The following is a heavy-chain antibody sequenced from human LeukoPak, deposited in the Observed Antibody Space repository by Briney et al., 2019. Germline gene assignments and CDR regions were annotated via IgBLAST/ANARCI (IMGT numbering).Heavy chain of an antibody. CDR1: GGSISSYY. V-gene: IGHV4-4*07. CDR2: IYTSGST. CDR3: ARENRILYYYYMDV. J-gene: IGHJ6*03. Sequence: SETLSLTCTVSGGSISSYYWSWIRQPAGKGLEWIGRIYTSGSTNYNPSLKSRVTISVDTSKNQFSLKLSSVTAADTAVYYCARENRILYYYYMDVWGKGTTVTVSS. D-gene: IGHD2-15*01.